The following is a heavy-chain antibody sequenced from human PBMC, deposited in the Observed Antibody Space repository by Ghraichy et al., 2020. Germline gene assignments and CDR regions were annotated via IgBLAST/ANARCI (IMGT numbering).Heavy chain of an antibody. V-gene: IGHV1-2*02. Sequence: ASVKVSCKASGYTFTGYYMHWVRQAPGQGLEWMGWINPNSGGTNYAQKFQGRVTMTRDTSISTAYMELSRLRSDDTAVYYCARTSVLLVPAAVSYYFDYWGQGTLVTVSS. J-gene: IGHJ4*02. CDR1: GYTFTGYY. D-gene: IGHD2-2*01. CDR3: ARTSVLLVPAAVSYYFDY. CDR2: INPNSGGT.